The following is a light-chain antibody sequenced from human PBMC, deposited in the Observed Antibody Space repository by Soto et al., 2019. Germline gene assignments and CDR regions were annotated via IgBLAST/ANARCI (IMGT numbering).Light chain of an antibody. CDR3: QQYHIWPPWK. CDR1: QSIRSN. CDR2: GAS. Sequence: EIVMTQSPDTLSVSPGEGATLSCRVSQSIRSNLAWYQQRPGQAPRLLMYGASTRADGIPARFTGSGSGTEFTLTISSLQSEDFAAYYCQQYHIWPPWKSGQGTKVDI. J-gene: IGKJ1*01. V-gene: IGKV3-15*01.